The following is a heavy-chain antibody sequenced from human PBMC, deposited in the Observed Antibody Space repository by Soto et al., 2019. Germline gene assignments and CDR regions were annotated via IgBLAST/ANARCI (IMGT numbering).Heavy chain of an antibody. J-gene: IGHJ6*02. V-gene: IGHV3-30*18. Sequence: PGGSLRLSCAASGFTFSSYGMHWVRQAPGKGLEWVAVISYDGSNKYYADSVKGRFTISRDNSKNTLYLQMNSLRAEDTAVYYCAKDEGRGYYYYGMDVWGQGTTVTVSS. CDR1: GFTFSSYG. CDR3: AKDEGRGYYYYGMDV. D-gene: IGHD1-26*01. CDR2: ISYDGSNK.